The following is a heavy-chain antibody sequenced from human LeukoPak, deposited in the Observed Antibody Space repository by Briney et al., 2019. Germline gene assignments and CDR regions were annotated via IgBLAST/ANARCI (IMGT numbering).Heavy chain of an antibody. CDR3: ARRTVTGTYDY. V-gene: IGHV3-74*01. CDR1: GFTFNDYW. D-gene: IGHD1-1*01. CDR2: INTDGSST. J-gene: IGHJ4*02. Sequence: PGGSLRLSCAASGFTFNDYWMHWVHQAPGKGLLWVSRINTDGSSTDYADSAKGRFTISRDNAKNTLYLQMDSLRAEDSAVYYCARRTVTGTYDYWGQGTLVTAS.